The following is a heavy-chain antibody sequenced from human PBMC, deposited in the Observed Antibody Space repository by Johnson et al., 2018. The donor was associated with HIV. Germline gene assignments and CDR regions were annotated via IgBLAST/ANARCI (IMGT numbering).Heavy chain of an antibody. Sequence: VQLVESGGGVVQPGRSPRLSCAASGFTFSSYSMHWVRQAPGKGLEWVAFIRYDGSNKYYADSLKGRFTISRDNAKNAVYLQMNSLRVEDTALYYCTRVVVITQEKWGQGTMVTVSS. CDR2: IRYDGSNK. CDR1: GFTFSSYS. CDR3: TRVVVITQEK. D-gene: IGHD3-22*01. J-gene: IGHJ3*01. V-gene: IGHV3-33*03.